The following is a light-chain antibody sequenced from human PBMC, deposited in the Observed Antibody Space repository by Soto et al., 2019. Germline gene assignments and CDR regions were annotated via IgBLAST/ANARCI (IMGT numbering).Light chain of an antibody. CDR2: GAS. CDR3: QQYNNWPPST. V-gene: IGKV3-15*01. J-gene: IGKJ1*01. Sequence: EIVMTQSPATLSVSPGERATLSCRASQSVAGNLAWFQHKPGQAPGLLIHGASTRATGIPARFSGSGSGTDFTLTISSLQSEDFAVYYCQQYNNWPPSTFGQGTKVEIK. CDR1: QSVAGN.